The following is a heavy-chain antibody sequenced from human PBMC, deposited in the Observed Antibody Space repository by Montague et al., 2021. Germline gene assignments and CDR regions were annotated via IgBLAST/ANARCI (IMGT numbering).Heavy chain of an antibody. CDR1: GFTFSSYW. D-gene: IGHD4-17*01. Sequence: SRRLSCAASGFTFSSYWMIWVRQAPGKGLEWVASIKKDGTEEYYGDSVMGRFTISRDNAKTSLYLQMNALRAEDTAVYFCSRAWVRSGFDSWGQGTLVTVSS. J-gene: IGHJ4*02. CDR3: SRAWVRSGFDS. V-gene: IGHV3-7*05. CDR2: IKKDGTEE.